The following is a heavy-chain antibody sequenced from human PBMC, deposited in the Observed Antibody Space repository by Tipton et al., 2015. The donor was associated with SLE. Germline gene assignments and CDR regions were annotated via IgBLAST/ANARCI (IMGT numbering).Heavy chain of an antibody. J-gene: IGHJ1*01. V-gene: IGHV1-18*01. CDR2: INPGSGNR. Sequence: QLVQSGGEVKEPGASVKVSCKASGYTFTSRSYGFSWLRQAPGQGLEWLGWINPGSGNRKVAQRFQGRVTMTTDTSTSTAYMEVRSLTSDDTAIYYCATRIASHRGQFFHHWGQGTLVIVSS. CDR3: ATRIASHRGQFFHH. CDR1: GYTFTSRSYG. D-gene: IGHD2-15*01.